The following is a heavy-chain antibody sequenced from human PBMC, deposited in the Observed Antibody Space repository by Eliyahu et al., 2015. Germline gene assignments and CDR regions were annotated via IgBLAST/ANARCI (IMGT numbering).Heavy chain of an antibody. CDR1: GFTVSTXY. CDR3: AKRLGGTGSPFDH. V-gene: IGHV3-66*01. Sequence: EVQLVESGGGLVQPGGSLRLSCAASGFTVSTXYMTWVRQAPGKGLEWVSLIYSGGDTHYADSVKGRFTISRDNSKNTLYLQMNTLRAEDTAVYYCAKRLGGTGSPFDHWGQGTLVTVSS. CDR2: IYSGGDT. D-gene: IGHD3-10*01. J-gene: IGHJ4*02.